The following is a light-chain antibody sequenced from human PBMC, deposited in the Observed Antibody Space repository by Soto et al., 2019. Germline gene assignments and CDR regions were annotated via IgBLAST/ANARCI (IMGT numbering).Light chain of an antibody. V-gene: IGLV2-14*01. CDR3: SSHSGSSAYYL. J-gene: IGLJ1*01. Sequence: QSALTQPASVSGSPGQSFTISCPGTSSDIGYYDYVSWYQHHSGKAPKLIIYEVNSRPSGVSKRFSGSKSVNTASLTISGLQAEDEAEYFCSSHSGSSAYYLFGTGTKLTVL. CDR2: EVN. CDR1: SSDIGYYDY.